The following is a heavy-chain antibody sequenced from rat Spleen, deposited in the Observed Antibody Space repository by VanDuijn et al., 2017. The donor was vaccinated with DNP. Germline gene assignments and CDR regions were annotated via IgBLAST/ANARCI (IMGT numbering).Heavy chain of an antibody. CDR3: TTDFERGY. CDR2: IIYDGSRT. V-gene: IGHV5-31*01. CDR1: GFTFNNYW. D-gene: IGHD1-11*01. Sequence: EVQLVESGGDLVQPGRSLKVSCVASGFTFNNYWMTWTRQVPGKGLEWVATIIYDGSRTYYRDSVKGRFTISRDNAKSTLYLQMNSLRSEDTATFYCTTDFERGYWGQGVMVTVSS. J-gene: IGHJ2*01.